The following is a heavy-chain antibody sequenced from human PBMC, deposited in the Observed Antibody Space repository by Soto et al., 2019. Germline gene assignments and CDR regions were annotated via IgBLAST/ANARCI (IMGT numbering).Heavy chain of an antibody. J-gene: IGHJ4*02. D-gene: IGHD6-19*01. Sequence: GGSLRLSCAASGFTFSDYYMSLIRQAPGKGLEWVSYISSSGSTIYYADSVKGRFTISRDNAKNSLYLQMNSLRAEDTAVYYCAGHDWGGWYDGVYWGQGTLVTVSS. CDR1: GFTFSDYY. CDR3: AGHDWGGWYDGVY. CDR2: ISSSGSTI. V-gene: IGHV3-11*01.